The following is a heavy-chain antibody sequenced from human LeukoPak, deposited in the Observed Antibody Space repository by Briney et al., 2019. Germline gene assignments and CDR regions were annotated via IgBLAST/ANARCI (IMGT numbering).Heavy chain of an antibody. CDR2: IYYDGRT. J-gene: IGHJ3*02. Sequence: SETLSLTCTVSGDSINTTDYFWGWIRQSPEKGLEWIASIYYDGRTYYNPSVKSRATISIDTSKNHFSLKVGSVTAADTAVYYCARWPDSSGIKGAFDIWGQGKMVTVSS. CDR1: GDSINTTDYF. D-gene: IGHD3-22*01. V-gene: IGHV4-39*07. CDR3: ARWPDSSGIKGAFDI.